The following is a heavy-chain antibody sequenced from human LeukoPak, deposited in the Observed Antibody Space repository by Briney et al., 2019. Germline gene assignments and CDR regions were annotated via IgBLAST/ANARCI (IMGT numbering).Heavy chain of an antibody. J-gene: IGHJ3*02. V-gene: IGHV4-38-2*01. CDR2: IQHSGSN. CDR3: ATLYCSSTSCYKAFDI. D-gene: IGHD2-2*02. CDR1: GYSISSGYY. Sequence: PSETLSLTCAVSGYSISSGYYWGWSRPPPRKGLGWVGSIQHSGSNHYNPSLKSRVTISVDTSKNQCSLKLSSVTAADTAVCYCATLYCSSTSCYKAFDICGQGTKVTVSS.